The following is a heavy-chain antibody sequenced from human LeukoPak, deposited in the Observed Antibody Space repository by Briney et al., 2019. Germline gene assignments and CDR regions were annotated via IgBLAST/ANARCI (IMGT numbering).Heavy chain of an antibody. V-gene: IGHV3-30-3*01. CDR3: ARGLGYCSGGSCYEPPPFDY. CDR1: GFTFSSYA. Sequence: GRSLRLSCAASGFTFSSYAMHWVRQAPGKGLEWVAVISYDGSNKYYADSVKGRFTISRDNSKNTLYLQMNSLRAEDTAVYYCARGLGYCSGGSCYEPPPFDYWGQGTLVTVSS. J-gene: IGHJ4*02. D-gene: IGHD2-15*01. CDR2: ISYDGSNK.